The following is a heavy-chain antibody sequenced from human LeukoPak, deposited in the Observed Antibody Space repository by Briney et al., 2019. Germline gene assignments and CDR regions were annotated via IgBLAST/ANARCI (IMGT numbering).Heavy chain of an antibody. CDR3: ARDSSGHHVFDY. V-gene: IGHV4-31*03. Sequence: PSQTLSLTCTVSGGSISSGGYYWTWIRQVPGKGLEWIGYIYNTRRTYYNPSLKSRVTMSVDTSKNQFSLRLSSLRAADTALYFCARDSSGHHVFDYWGQGTLVTVSS. CDR1: GGSISSGGYY. J-gene: IGHJ4*02. D-gene: IGHD6-19*01. CDR2: IYNTRRT.